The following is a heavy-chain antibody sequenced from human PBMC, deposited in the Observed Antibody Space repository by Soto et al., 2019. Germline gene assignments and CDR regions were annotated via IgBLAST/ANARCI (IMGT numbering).Heavy chain of an antibody. V-gene: IGHV3-11*01. CDR3: ASPYCSSTSCPDFAFDI. CDR1: GFTFSDYY. CDR2: ISSSGSTI. D-gene: IGHD2-2*01. J-gene: IGHJ3*02. Sequence: GGSLRLSCAASGFTFSDYYMSWIRQAPGKGLEWVSYISSSGSTIYYADSVKGRFTISRDNAKNSLYLQMNSLRAEDTAVYYCASPYCSSTSCPDFAFDIWGQGTMVTVSS.